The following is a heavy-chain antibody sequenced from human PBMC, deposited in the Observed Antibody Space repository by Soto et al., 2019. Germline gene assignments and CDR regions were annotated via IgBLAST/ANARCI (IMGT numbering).Heavy chain of an antibody. CDR3: ARGTREGWYFDL. CDR1: SGSFSNYY. CDR2: INHSGST. Sequence: QVQLQQWGAGLLKPSETLSLTCAVYSGSFSNYYWTWIRQPPGKGLEWIGEINHSGSTNYNPSLKSRVNMSVDTSKNPFSLKLSSVTAADTAVYSCARGTREGWYFDLWGRGTLVTVSS. J-gene: IGHJ2*01. V-gene: IGHV4-34*01.